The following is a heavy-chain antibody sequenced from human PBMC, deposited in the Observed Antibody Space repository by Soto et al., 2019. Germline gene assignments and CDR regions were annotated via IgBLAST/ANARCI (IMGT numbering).Heavy chain of an antibody. CDR2: IYWNDDR. CDR1: GFSLSSSGVG. Sequence: SGPTLVNPTQTLTLTCTFSGFSLSSSGVGVGWIRQPPGKALEWLALIYWNDDRRYSPSLKSRLTVTKDTSKNKVVIIMTNMEPVDTGTYYCARIAARVSMDVWGQGTTVTVSS. V-gene: IGHV2-5*01. D-gene: IGHD6-6*01. J-gene: IGHJ6*02. CDR3: ARIAARVSMDV.